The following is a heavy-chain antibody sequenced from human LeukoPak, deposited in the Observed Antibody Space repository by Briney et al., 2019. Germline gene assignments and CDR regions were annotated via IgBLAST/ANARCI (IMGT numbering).Heavy chain of an antibody. D-gene: IGHD1-26*01. CDR3: ARGSGSYYRPEYYFDY. V-gene: IGHV3-53*01. J-gene: IGHJ4*02. CDR1: GFTVSSNY. CDR2: IYSGGST. Sequence: GGSLRLSCAASGFTVSSNYMSWVRQAPGKGLEWVSVIYSGGSTYYADSVKGRFTISRDNSKNTLYLQMNSLRAEDTAVYYRARGSGSYYRPEYYFDYWGQGTLVTVSS.